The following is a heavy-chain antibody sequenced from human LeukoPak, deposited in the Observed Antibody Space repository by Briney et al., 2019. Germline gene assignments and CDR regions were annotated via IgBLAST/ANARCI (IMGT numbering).Heavy chain of an antibody. V-gene: IGHV3-23*01. Sequence: GGCLRLSCAASVFTFTTYAMSWVRQAPGKGLEWVSTISGNGGTTYCADSVKGRFTISRDNSKNTLYLQMNSLRVEDAAVYYCAKPPPDSSSWLFDYWGQGTLVTVSS. CDR1: VFTFTTYA. D-gene: IGHD6-13*01. CDR3: AKPPPDSSSWLFDY. CDR2: ISGNGGTT. J-gene: IGHJ4*02.